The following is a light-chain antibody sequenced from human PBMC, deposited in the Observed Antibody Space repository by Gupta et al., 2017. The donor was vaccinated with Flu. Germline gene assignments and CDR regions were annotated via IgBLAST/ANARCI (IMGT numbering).Light chain of an antibody. Sequence: TQPTSVSAAPGQKVTISCSGSSSNIGNNYVSWYQQLPGTAPKLLIYDNNKRPSGIPDRFSGSKSGTSATLGITGLQTGDEADYYCGTWDSSLSACYVFGTGTKVTVL. V-gene: IGLV1-51*01. CDR2: DNN. CDR3: GTWDSSLSACYV. CDR1: SSNIGNNY. J-gene: IGLJ1*01.